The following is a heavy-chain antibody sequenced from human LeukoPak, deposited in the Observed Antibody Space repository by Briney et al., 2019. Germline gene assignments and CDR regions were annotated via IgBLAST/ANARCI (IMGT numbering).Heavy chain of an antibody. V-gene: IGHV3-23*01. D-gene: IGHD2-2*01. CDR2: ISGSGGST. CDR1: GFTFSSYA. J-gene: IGHJ1*01. Sequence: GGSLRLSCAASGFTFSSYAMSWVRQAPGKGLEWVSAISGSGGSTYYADSVKGRFTISRDNSKNTLYLQMNSLRAEDAAVYYCAKGYCSSTSCYADVAYFQHWGQGTLVTVSS. CDR3: AKGYCSSTSCYADVAYFQH.